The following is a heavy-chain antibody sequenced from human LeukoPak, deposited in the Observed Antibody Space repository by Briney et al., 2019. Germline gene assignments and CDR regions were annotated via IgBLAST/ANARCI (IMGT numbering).Heavy chain of an antibody. Sequence: PGGSLRLSCTTSGFTFSDYAMSWVRQAPGKGLEWVSAISGSGGSTYYADSVKGRFTISRDNSKNTLYLQMNSLRAEDTAVYYCPKIQLWSYFDYWGQGTLVTVSS. J-gene: IGHJ4*02. CDR3: PKIQLWSYFDY. CDR2: ISGSGGST. D-gene: IGHD5-18*01. V-gene: IGHV3-23*01. CDR1: GFTFSDYA.